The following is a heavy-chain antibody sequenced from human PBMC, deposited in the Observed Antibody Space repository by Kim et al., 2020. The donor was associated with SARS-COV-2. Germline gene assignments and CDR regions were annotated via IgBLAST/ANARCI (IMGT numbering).Heavy chain of an antibody. Sequence: GGSLRLSCAASGFTFSSYWMHWVRQAPGKGLVWVSRINSDGSSTSYADSVKGRFTISRDNAKKTLYLQMNSLRAEDTAVYYCARDFPAYYGSGGANSYYYYYAMDVWGQGTTVTVSS. D-gene: IGHD3-10*01. J-gene: IGHJ6*02. CDR1: GFTFSSYW. V-gene: IGHV3-74*01. CDR2: INSDGSST. CDR3: ARDFPAYYGSGGANSYYYYYAMDV.